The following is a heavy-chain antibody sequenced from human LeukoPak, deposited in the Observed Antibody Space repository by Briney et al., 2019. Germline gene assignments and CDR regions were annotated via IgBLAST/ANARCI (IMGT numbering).Heavy chain of an antibody. J-gene: IGHJ5*02. D-gene: IGHD3-10*01. Sequence: PSETLSLTCTVSGGSISSGGYYWSWIRQPPGKGLEWIGSIYYSGSTYYNPSLESRVTISVDTSKNQFSLKLSSVTAADTAVYYCARHFTIRSSGVLWFGELFHNWFDPWGQGTLVTVSS. V-gene: IGHV4-39*01. CDR1: GGSISSGGYY. CDR3: ARHFTIRSSGVLWFGELFHNWFDP. CDR2: IYYSGST.